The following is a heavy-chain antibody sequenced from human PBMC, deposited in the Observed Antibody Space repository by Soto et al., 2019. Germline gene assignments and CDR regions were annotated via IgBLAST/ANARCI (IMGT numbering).Heavy chain of an antibody. CDR1: GFIFDDYA. D-gene: IGHD6-13*01. V-gene: IGHV3-9*01. CDR2: ISWGGARI. CDR3: ARDIGSAAVGGYYYGMDV. J-gene: IGHJ6*02. Sequence: GGSLRLSWAASGFIFDDYAMHWVRQAPGKGLEWVSGISWGGARIDYADSVKGRFTISRDNAKNSLYLQMNSLRAEDTALYYCARDIGSAAVGGYYYGMDVWGQGTTVTVSS.